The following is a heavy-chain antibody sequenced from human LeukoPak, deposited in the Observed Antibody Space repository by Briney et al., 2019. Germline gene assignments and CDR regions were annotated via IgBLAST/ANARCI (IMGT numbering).Heavy chain of an antibody. CDR3: ARAYDSSGYYGLSDY. CDR2: IRSVDGTT. V-gene: IGHV3-48*03. J-gene: IGHJ4*02. CDR1: GFTFSSYE. D-gene: IGHD3-22*01. Sequence: PGGSLRLSCAASGFTFSSYEMNWVRQAPGKGLEWISYIRSVDGTTYYADSVKGRFTISRDNAKNLLYLQMNNLRAEDTAVYYCARAYDSSGYYGLSDYWGQGTLVSVSS.